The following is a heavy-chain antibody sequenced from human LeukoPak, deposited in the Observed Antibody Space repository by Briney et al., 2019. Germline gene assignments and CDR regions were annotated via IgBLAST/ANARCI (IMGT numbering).Heavy chain of an antibody. V-gene: IGHV1-24*01. CDR3: TLGVRGAKGYFDY. J-gene: IGHJ4*02. CDR2: FDPEDGET. Sequence: GASVKVSCKASGYTFTSYYMHWVRQAPGKGLEWMGGFDPEDGETIYAQKFQGRVTMTEDTSTDTAYMELSSLRSEDTAVYYCTLGVRGAKGYFDYWGQGTLVTVSS. CDR1: GYTFTSYY. D-gene: IGHD3-10*01.